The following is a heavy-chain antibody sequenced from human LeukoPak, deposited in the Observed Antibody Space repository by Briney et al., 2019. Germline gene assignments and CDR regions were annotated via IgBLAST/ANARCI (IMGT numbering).Heavy chain of an antibody. CDR1: GGSISGSSYY. CDR2: IYYSRST. Sequence: PSETLSLTCTVSGGSISGSSYYWDWIRQPPGKGLEWIGSIYYSRSTYYNPSLKSRVTISVDTSKNQFSLKLSSVTAADTAVYYCCKYYYDSSGYYDDYWGQGTLVTVSS. D-gene: IGHD3-22*01. V-gene: IGHV4-39*01. CDR3: CKYYYDSSGYYDDY. J-gene: IGHJ4*02.